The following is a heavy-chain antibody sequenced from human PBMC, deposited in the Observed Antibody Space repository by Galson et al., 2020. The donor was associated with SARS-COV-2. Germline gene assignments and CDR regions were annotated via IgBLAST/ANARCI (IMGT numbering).Heavy chain of an antibody. V-gene: IGHV4-39*01. D-gene: IGHD6-19*01. Sequence: SETLSLTCTVSGGSISSSSYYWGWIRQPPGKGLEWIGSIYYSGSTYYNPSLKSRVTISVDTSKNQFSLKLSSVTAADTVVYYCARHGASQWLPYFDYWGQGTLVTVSS. J-gene: IGHJ4*02. CDR2: IYYSGST. CDR1: GGSISSSSYY. CDR3: ARHGASQWLPYFDY.